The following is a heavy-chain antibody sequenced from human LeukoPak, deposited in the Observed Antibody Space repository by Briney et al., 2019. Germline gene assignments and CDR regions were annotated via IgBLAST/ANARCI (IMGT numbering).Heavy chain of an antibody. CDR3: TGNYYGSGSYADFDY. D-gene: IGHD3-10*01. CDR1: GFTFGGSA. J-gene: IGHJ4*02. Sequence: GGSLRLSCAASGFTFGGSALHWVRQASGKGLEWVGRIRSTANGYATAYAASVKGRFTISRDDSKNTAYLQMDSLKTEDTAVYYCTGNYYGSGSYADFDYWGQGTLVTVSS. CDR2: IRSTANGYAT. V-gene: IGHV3-73*01.